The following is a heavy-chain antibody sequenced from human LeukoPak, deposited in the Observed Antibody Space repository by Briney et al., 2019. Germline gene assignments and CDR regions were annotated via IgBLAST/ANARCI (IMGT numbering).Heavy chain of an antibody. CDR1: GGSISSYY. V-gene: IGHV4-4*07. CDR2: IYTSGSA. D-gene: IGHD3-10*01. CDR3: ARDRQVRGVIWDYYYYYMDV. Sequence: PSETLSLTCTVSGGSISSYYWSWIRQPAGKGLEWIGRIYTSGSANYNPSLKSRVTMSVDTSKNQFSLKLSSVTAADTAVYYCARDRQVRGVIWDYYYYYMDVWGKGTTVTISS. J-gene: IGHJ6*03.